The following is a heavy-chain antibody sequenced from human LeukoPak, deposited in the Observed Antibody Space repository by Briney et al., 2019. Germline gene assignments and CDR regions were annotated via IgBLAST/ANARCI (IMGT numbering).Heavy chain of an antibody. CDR1: GITLSNYG. J-gene: IGHJ4*02. CDR3: AKRGVVIRVILVGFHKEAYYFDS. V-gene: IGHV3-23*01. Sequence: GGSLRLSCAVSGITLSNYGMSWLRQAPGKGLEWVADISDSGGRTNYADSVKGRFTISRDNPKNTLYLQMNSLRAEDTAVYFCAKRGVVIRVILVGFHKEAYYFDSWGQGALVTVSS. D-gene: IGHD3-22*01. CDR2: ISDSGGRT.